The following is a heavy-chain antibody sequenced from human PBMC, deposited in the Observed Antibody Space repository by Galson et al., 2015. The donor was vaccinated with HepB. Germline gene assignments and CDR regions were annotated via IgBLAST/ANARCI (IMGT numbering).Heavy chain of an antibody. V-gene: IGHV3-30-3*01. Sequence: SLRLSCAASGFTFSSYAMHWVRQAPGKGLEWVAVISYDGSNKCYADSVKGRFTISRDNSKNTLYLQMNSLRAEDTAVYYCARDLGDYWGQGTLVTVSS. CDR1: GFTFSSYA. CDR3: ARDLGDY. CDR2: ISYDGSNK. J-gene: IGHJ4*02.